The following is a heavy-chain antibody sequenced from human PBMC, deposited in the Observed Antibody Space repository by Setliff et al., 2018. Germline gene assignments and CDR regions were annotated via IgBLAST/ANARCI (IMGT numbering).Heavy chain of an antibody. CDR1: GASISSGTYY. CDR3: ARTGTYRYFDS. J-gene: IGHJ4*02. V-gene: IGHV4-39*01. CDR2: IYHGGKT. Sequence: PSETLSLTCTVSGASISSGTYYWAWIRQPPGKGLEWIGRIYHGGKTYYNTSLESRLTISVDTSKNQFSLKLRSVTAADTAVYYCARTGTYRYFDSWGQGTLVTVSS. D-gene: IGHD1-1*01.